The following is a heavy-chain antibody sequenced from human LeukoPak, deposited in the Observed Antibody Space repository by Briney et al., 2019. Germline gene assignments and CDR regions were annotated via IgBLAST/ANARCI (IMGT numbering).Heavy chain of an antibody. D-gene: IGHD1-26*01. CDR3: AKTMNRIVGATTNFDY. V-gene: IGHV3-23*01. Sequence: GGSLRLSCAASGFTFSSYAMSWVRQAPGKGLEWVSAISGSGGSTYYADSVKGRLTISRDNSKNTLYLQMNSLRAEDTAVYYCAKTMNRIVGATTNFDYWGQGTLVTVSS. CDR2: ISGSGGST. CDR1: GFTFSSYA. J-gene: IGHJ4*02.